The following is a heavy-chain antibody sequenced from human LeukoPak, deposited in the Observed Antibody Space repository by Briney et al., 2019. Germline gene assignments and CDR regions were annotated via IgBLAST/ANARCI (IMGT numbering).Heavy chain of an antibody. CDR3: ARDDYDSSGYPYGMDV. J-gene: IGHJ6*02. V-gene: IGHV1-46*01. D-gene: IGHD3-22*01. CDR2: INPSGGST. CDR1: GYTFTSYY. Sequence: ASVKVSCKASGYTFTSYYMHWVRQAPGQGLEWMGIINPSGGSTSYAQKFQGGVTMTRDTSTSTVYMELSSLRSEDTAVYYCARDDYDSSGYPYGMDVWGQGTTVTVSS.